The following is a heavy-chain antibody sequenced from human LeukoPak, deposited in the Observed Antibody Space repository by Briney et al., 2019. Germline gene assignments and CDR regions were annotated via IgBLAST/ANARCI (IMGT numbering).Heavy chain of an antibody. Sequence: SETLSLTCTVSGGSISRYYWSWIRQPPGKGLEWIGYIYYSGSTNYNPSLKSRITISVDTSRNQFSLQLSSVTAADTAVYYCARIHRYCSGGACYVLDNWGQGTLVAVSS. CDR1: GGSISRYY. V-gene: IGHV4-59*01. CDR2: IYYSGST. CDR3: ARIHRYCSGGACYVLDN. D-gene: IGHD2-15*01. J-gene: IGHJ4*02.